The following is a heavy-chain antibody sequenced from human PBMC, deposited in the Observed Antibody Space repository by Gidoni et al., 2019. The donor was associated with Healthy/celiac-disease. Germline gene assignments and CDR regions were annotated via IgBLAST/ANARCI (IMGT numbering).Heavy chain of an antibody. Sequence: QVQLVESGGGVVQPGRSLRLYCAASGFTFSSYGMHWVRQAPGKGLEWVAVISYDGSNKYYADSVKGRFTISRDNSKNTLYLQMNSLRAEDTAVYYCAKAGGIAAAGSRGYYYYGMDVWGQGTTVTVSS. J-gene: IGHJ6*02. D-gene: IGHD6-13*01. CDR2: ISYDGSNK. CDR1: GFTFSSYG. V-gene: IGHV3-30*18. CDR3: AKAGGIAAAGSRGYYYYGMDV.